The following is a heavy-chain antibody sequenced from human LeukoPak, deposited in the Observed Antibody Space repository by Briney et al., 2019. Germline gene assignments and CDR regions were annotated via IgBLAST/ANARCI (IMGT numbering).Heavy chain of an antibody. J-gene: IGHJ5*02. CDR1: GYTFTSYY. CDR2: IKPSGGST. Sequence: ASVKLSCKASGYTFTSYYMHWVRQAPGQGLEWMGVIKPSGGSTSYSQKFQGRVTMTRDTSTSTFYMELSSLRSDDTAVDYCARGFSNSERDWFDPWGQGTLVTVSS. D-gene: IGHD5-18*01. V-gene: IGHV1-46*01. CDR3: ARGFSNSERDWFDP.